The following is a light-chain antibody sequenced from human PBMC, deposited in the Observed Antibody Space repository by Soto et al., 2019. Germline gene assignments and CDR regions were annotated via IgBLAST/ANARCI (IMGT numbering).Light chain of an antibody. V-gene: IGLV2-14*01. CDR3: SSYTSSSTLV. CDR2: DVS. J-gene: IGLJ3*02. CDR1: SSDVGGYNY. Sequence: QSVLTQPASVSGSPGQSITISCTGTSSDVGGYNYVSWYQQHPGKAPKLMIYDVSNRPSGVSNRLSGSKSGNTASLTISGLQAEDEADYYCSSYTSSSTLVFGGGTQLTGL.